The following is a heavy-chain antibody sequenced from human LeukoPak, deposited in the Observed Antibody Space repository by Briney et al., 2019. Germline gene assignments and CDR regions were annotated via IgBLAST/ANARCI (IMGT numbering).Heavy chain of an antibody. Sequence: ASVKVSCKVSGYTLTELSMHWVRQAPGKGLEWMGGFDPEDGETIYAQKFQGRVTMTANTSTDTAYMELSSLRSEDTAVYYCATVGATGAYYYYGMDVWGQGTTVTVSS. D-gene: IGHD1-26*01. CDR1: GYTLTELS. CDR3: ATVGATGAYYYYGMDV. J-gene: IGHJ6*02. CDR2: FDPEDGET. V-gene: IGHV1-24*01.